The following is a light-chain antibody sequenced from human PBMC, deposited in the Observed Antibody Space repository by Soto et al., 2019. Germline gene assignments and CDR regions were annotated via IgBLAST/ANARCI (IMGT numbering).Light chain of an antibody. CDR3: HQRSYWPPA. CDR1: QSVSSY. V-gene: IGKV3-11*01. CDR2: DAS. Sequence: EIVLTQSPATLSLSPGESATLSCRASQSVSSYLAWYQQKPGQAPRLLIYDASHRATGIPPRFSGTGSGTDFALTISSLEPEDSAVYYCHQRSYWPPAFGPGTKVDIK. J-gene: IGKJ3*01.